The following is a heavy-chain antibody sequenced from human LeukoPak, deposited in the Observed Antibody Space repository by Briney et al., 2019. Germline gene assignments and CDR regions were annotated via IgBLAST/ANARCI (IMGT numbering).Heavy chain of an antibody. D-gene: IGHD2-2*02. V-gene: IGHV3-13*01. CDR3: ARGRYCSSASCYTARSYYYGMDV. CDR1: GFTFSSYD. J-gene: IGHJ6*02. CDR2: ISTAGDT. Sequence: PGGSLRLSCAASGFTFSSYDMHWVRQATGKGLEWVSTISTAGDTYYPGSVKGRFTISRENAKNSLYLQMNSLRAGDSAVYYCARGRYCSSASCYTARSYYYGMDVWGQGITVTVSS.